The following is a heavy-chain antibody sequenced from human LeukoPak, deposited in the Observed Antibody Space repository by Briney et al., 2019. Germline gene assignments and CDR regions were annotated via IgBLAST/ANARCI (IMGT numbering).Heavy chain of an antibody. V-gene: IGHV3-30*02. CDR1: GFTFSSHG. D-gene: IGHD6-19*01. CDR2: IRSDGSSN. Sequence: PGGSLRLSCAASGFTFSSHGMHWVRQAPGKGLEWVTFIRSDGSSNYYGDSVKGRFTLSRDNFKNTLSLQMNSLRAEDTAVYYAVAPGYFDYWGQGTLVTVSS. CDR3: VAPGYFDY. J-gene: IGHJ4*02.